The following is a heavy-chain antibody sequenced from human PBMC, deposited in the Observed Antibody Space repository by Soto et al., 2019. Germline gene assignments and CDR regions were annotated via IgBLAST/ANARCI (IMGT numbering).Heavy chain of an antibody. J-gene: IGHJ6*02. CDR2: ISHGGNT. CDR3: ARAGRGYCSGFSCDSGLYCMDV. V-gene: IGHV4-4*02. CDR1: GDSISSRNW. D-gene: IGHD2-15*01. Sequence: SETLSLTCAVSGDSISSRNWWSWVRQPPGKGLEWIGEISHGGNTNYNPSLQSRVTISVDKSKNQFSLKLSSVTAAATAVYYCARAGRGYCSGFSCDSGLYCMDVWGQGTTVTV.